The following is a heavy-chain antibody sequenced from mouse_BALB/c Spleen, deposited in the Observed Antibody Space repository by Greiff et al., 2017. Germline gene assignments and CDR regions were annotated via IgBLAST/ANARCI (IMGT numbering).Heavy chain of an antibody. D-gene: IGHD4-1*01. Sequence: VQLQQSGAELARPGASVKMSCKASGYTFTSYTMHWVKQRPGQGLEWIGYINPSSGYTNYNQKFKDKATLTADKSSSTAYMQLSSLTSEDSAVYYCTRSGLGQAMDYWGQGTSVTVSS. CDR2: INPSSGYT. CDR3: TRSGLGQAMDY. V-gene: IGHV1-4*01. J-gene: IGHJ4*01. CDR1: GYTFTSYT.